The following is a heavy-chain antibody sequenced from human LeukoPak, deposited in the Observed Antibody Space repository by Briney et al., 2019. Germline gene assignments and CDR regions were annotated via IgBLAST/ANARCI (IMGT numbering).Heavy chain of an antibody. CDR1: GGTFSSYA. V-gene: IGHV1-69*05. Sequence: ASVKVSCKASGGTFSSYAISWVRQAPGQGLEWMGGIIPIFGTANYAQKFQGRVTMTRDTSTSTVYMELSSLRSEDTAVYYCARDFRYCSSTNCFQDYWGQGTLVTVSS. CDR2: IIPIFGTA. J-gene: IGHJ4*02. CDR3: ARDFRYCSSTNCFQDY. D-gene: IGHD2-2*01.